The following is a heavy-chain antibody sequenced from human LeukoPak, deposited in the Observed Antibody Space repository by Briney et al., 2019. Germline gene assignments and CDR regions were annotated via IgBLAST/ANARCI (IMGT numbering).Heavy chain of an antibody. D-gene: IGHD6-6*01. CDR3: ARSIAARPDLRAFDI. J-gene: IGHJ3*02. Sequence: SETLSLTCTVSGGSISSYYWSWIRQPPGKGLEWIGYIYYSGSTNYNPSLKSRVTISVDTSKNQFSLKLSSVTAADTAVYYCARSIAARPDLRAFDIWGQGTMVTVSS. V-gene: IGHV4-59*01. CDR1: GGSISSYY. CDR2: IYYSGST.